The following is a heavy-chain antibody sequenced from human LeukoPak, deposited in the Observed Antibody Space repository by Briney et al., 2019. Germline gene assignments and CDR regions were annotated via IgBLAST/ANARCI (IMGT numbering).Heavy chain of an antibody. J-gene: IGHJ4*02. CDR1: GHYR. D-gene: IGHD2-2*01. V-gene: IGHV3-74*01. CDR3: VSFYETY. CDR2: INSDGRWT. Sequence: GGSLRLSCAASGHYRMHWFRQAPGKGLVWVSHINSDGRWTSYADSVKGRFTISKGNDKNTVYLQMNNRRAEDTAVYYCVSFYETYWGRGTLVTVSS.